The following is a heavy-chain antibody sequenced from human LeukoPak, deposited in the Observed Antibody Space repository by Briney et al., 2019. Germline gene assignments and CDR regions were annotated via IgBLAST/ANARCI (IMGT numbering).Heavy chain of an antibody. CDR3: ARGPHQLLPFDY. CDR2: ISSSSSYI. V-gene: IGHV3-21*01. Sequence: GGSLRLSCAASGFTFSSYSMNRVRQAPGKGLEWVSSISSSSSYIYYADSVKGRFTISRDNAKNSLYLQMNSLRAEDTAVYYCARGPHQLLPFDYWGQGTLVTVSS. CDR1: GFTFSSYS. J-gene: IGHJ4*02. D-gene: IGHD2-2*01.